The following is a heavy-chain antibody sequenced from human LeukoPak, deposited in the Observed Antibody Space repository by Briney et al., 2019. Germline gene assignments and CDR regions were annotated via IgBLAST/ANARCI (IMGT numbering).Heavy chain of an antibody. Sequence: GGSLRLSCAASGFTFTSFNMNWVRQAPGKGLEWVSSITSSSSYIYYADSVKGRFTISRDNAKNSLYLQMDSLRVEDTAEYYCARDPYSGNYGAYYYYYMDVWGKGTTVTVSS. CDR2: ITSSSSYI. CDR1: GFTFTSFN. D-gene: IGHD1-26*01. V-gene: IGHV3-21*06. CDR3: ARDPYSGNYGAYYYYYMDV. J-gene: IGHJ6*03.